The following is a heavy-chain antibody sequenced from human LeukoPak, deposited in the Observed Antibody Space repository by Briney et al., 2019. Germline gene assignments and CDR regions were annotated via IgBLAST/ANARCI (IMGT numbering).Heavy chain of an antibody. CDR1: GFTFSSYA. CDR3: ARDEGWNFDY. Sequence: GGSLRLSCAASGFTFSSYAMHWVRQAPGKGLEWVAVISYDGSNKYYADSVKGRFTISRDNAKNSLYLQMNSLRAEDTAVYYCARDEGWNFDYWGQGTLVTVSS. D-gene: IGHD5-24*01. J-gene: IGHJ4*02. V-gene: IGHV3-30-3*01. CDR2: ISYDGSNK.